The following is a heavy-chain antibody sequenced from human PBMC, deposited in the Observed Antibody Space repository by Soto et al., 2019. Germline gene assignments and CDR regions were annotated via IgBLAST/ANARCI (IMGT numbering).Heavy chain of an antibody. J-gene: IGHJ4*02. CDR1: GFTFSSYA. CDR3: AKVETYYDFWSGYYLDY. D-gene: IGHD3-3*01. V-gene: IGHV3-23*01. Sequence: GGSLRLSCAASGFTFSSYAMSWVRQAPGKGLEWVSAISGSGGSTYYADSVKGRFTISRDNSKNTLYLQMNSLRAEDTAVYYCAKVETYYDFWSGYYLDYWGQGTLVTVPQ. CDR2: ISGSGGST.